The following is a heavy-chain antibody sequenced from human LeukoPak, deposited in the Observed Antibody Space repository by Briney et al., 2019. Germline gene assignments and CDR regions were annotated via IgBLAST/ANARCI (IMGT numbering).Heavy chain of an antibody. V-gene: IGHV1-2*02. CDR1: GYSFTDYY. D-gene: IGHD6-19*01. CDR3: ARESVAGWAFDI. CDR2: INPNSGGT. J-gene: IGHJ3*02. Sequence: ASVKVSCKASGYSFTDYYMHWVRQAPGQGLEWMGWINPNSGGTTYAQNFQGRVTMTRDTSISTVYMELSRLRSDDEAVYYCARESVAGWAFDIWGQGTMVTVSS.